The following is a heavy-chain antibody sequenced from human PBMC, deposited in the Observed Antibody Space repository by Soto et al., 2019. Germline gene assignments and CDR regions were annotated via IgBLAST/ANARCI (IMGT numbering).Heavy chain of an antibody. V-gene: IGHV4-61*01. D-gene: IGHD6-19*01. CDR3: ARSGSGSGWL. CDR2: IYYSGST. J-gene: IGHJ4*02. Sequence: PSETLSLTCTVSGGSVSSGRFSWSWIRQPPGKGLEWIGYIYYSGSTKYNPSLRSRVTISVDTSKNLFSLKLTSVAAADTAVYYCARSGSGSGWLGGQGTLVTVSS. CDR1: GGSVSSGRFS.